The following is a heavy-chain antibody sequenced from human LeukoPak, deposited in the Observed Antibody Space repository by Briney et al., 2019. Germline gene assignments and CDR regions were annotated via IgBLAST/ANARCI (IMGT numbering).Heavy chain of an antibody. D-gene: IGHD3-22*01. Sequence: GASVKVSCKASGYTFTSYGISWVRQAPGQGLEWMGRIIPILGIANYAQKFQGRVTITADKSTSTAYMELSSLRSEDTAVYYCARQEYDSSGYLRWGQGTLVTVSS. CDR1: GYTFTSYG. J-gene: IGHJ4*02. V-gene: IGHV1-69*04. CDR2: IIPILGIA. CDR3: ARQEYDSSGYLR.